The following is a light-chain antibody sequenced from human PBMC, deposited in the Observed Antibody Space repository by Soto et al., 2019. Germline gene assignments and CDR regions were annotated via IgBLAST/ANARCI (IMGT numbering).Light chain of an antibody. V-gene: IGLV1-44*01. CDR1: SSNIGRHT. CDR2: SNF. CDR3: AAWDDSRNGV. Sequence: QPVLTQPPSASGTAGQTVTISCSGSSSNIGRHTVNWYQQVPGTAPRLLIYSNFLRPSGVPGRVSGSKSGTSASLAISGLQSDDEAVYYCAAWDDSRNGVFGTGTKLTVL. J-gene: IGLJ1*01.